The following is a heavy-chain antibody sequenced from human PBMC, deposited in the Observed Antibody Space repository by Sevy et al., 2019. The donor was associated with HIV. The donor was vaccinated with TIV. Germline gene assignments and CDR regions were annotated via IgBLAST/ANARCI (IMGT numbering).Heavy chain of an antibody. CDR2: IGSKRYGGTR. CDR1: GFTFGDYA. CDR3: TSSVTTGTKNDY. Sequence: GGSLRLSCTASGFTFGDYAMTWVRQAPGKGLEWVGFIGSKRYGGTRDYAASVKGRLTISTDDSKGIAYLQMNSLKTEDTAVYYCTSSVTTGTKNDYWGQGTLVTVSS. J-gene: IGHJ4*02. D-gene: IGHD4-17*01. V-gene: IGHV3-49*04.